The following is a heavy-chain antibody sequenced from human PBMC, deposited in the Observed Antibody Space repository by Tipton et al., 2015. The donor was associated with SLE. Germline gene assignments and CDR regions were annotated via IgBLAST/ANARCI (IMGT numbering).Heavy chain of an antibody. CDR1: GGSISSSLYY. CDR2: VYYSGST. D-gene: IGHD1-26*01. V-gene: IGHV4-39*07. J-gene: IGHJ6*03. Sequence: TLSLTCTVSGGSISSSLYYWGWIRQPPGKGLEWIGSVYYSGSTYYNPSLTSRVTTSVDTSKNQFSLKLSSVTAADTAIYYCASNSGTYYYYYYMDVWGKGTTVTVSS. CDR3: ASNSGTYYYYYYMDV.